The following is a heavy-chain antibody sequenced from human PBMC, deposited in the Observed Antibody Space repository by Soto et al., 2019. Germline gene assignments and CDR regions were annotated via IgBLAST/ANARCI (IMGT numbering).Heavy chain of an antibody. CDR3: ARMYSSGSGWFHP. J-gene: IGHJ5*02. Sequence: SETLSLTCFVSGYSITAGGYYWSWIRHHPGKGLEWIGSFYSSGNIIYNPSLRSRVSISGDTSSNQFSMSLTSVTAADTARYYCARMYSSGSGWFHPWGQGTLVTVSS. V-gene: IGHV4-31*03. CDR1: GYSITAGGYY. CDR2: FYSSGNI. D-gene: IGHD6-19*01.